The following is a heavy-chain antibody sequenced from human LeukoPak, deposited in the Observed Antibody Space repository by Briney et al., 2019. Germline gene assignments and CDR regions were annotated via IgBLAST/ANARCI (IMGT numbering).Heavy chain of an antibody. Sequence: GGSLRLSCAVSGFNLSTYNLNWVRQAPGKGLEWVSTISSSGSYIYYSDSVKGRFTISTDTAKNSLFLQMNSLRVEDTALYYCARGYSSGWFDMYYFEYWSQGALVTVSS. D-gene: IGHD6-19*01. CDR2: ISSSGSYI. CDR1: GFNLSTYN. CDR3: ARGYSSGWFDMYYFEY. J-gene: IGHJ4*02. V-gene: IGHV3-21*01.